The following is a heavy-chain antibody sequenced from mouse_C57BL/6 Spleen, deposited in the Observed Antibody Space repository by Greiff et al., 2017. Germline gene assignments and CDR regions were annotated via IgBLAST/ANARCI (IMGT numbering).Heavy chain of an antibody. CDR3: ARDREGDWYFDV. J-gene: IGHJ1*03. Sequence: EVKLVESEGGLVQPGSSMKLSCTASGFTFSDYYMAWVRQVPEKGLEWVANINYDGSSTYYLDSLKSRFIISRDNAKNILYLQMSSLKSEDTATYYCARDREGDWYFDVWGTGTTVTVSS. V-gene: IGHV5-16*01. CDR1: GFTFSDYY. CDR2: INYDGSST.